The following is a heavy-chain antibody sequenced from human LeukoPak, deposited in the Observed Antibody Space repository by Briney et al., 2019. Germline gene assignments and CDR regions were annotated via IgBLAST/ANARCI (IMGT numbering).Heavy chain of an antibody. Sequence: ASVKVSCKASGYTFTGYYMHWVRQAPGQXXXXXXXXXXXXGGTNYAQKFQGRVTMTRDTSISTAYMELSRLRSDDTAVYYCARAPYYYGSGSLRPNDAFDIWGQGTMVTVPS. CDR2: XXXXXGGT. V-gene: IGHV1-2*02. CDR3: ARAPYYYGSGSLRPNDAFDI. CDR1: GYTFTGYY. J-gene: IGHJ3*02. D-gene: IGHD3-10*01.